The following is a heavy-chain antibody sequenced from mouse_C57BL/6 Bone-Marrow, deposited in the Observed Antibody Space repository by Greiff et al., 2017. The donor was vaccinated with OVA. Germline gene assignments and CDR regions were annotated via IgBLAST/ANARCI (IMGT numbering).Heavy chain of an antibody. CDR1: GYTFTSYW. J-gene: IGHJ3*01. D-gene: IGHD4-1*01. CDR3: TRGVPSGTWFAY. CDR2: IYPGTSDT. Sequence: EVQLQQSGTVLARPGASVKMSCKTSGYTFTSYWMHWVKQRPGQGLEWIGAIYPGTSDTSYNQKFKGKAKLTAVTSASTAYMELSSLTNEDSAVYFCTRGVPSGTWFAYWGQGTLVTVSA. V-gene: IGHV1-5*01.